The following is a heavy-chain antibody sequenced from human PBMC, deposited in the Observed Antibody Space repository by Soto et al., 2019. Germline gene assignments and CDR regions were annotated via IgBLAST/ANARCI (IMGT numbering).Heavy chain of an antibody. D-gene: IGHD6-13*01. CDR2: IYPGDSDT. J-gene: IGHJ5*02. Sequence: GESLKISCKGSGYSFTSYWIGWVRQMPGKGLEWMGIIYPGDSDTRYSPSFQGQVTISADKSISTAYLQWSSLKASDTAMYYCARTPYSSSWYLNWFDPWGQGTLVTVAS. CDR3: ARTPYSSSWYLNWFDP. CDR1: GYSFTSYW. V-gene: IGHV5-51*01.